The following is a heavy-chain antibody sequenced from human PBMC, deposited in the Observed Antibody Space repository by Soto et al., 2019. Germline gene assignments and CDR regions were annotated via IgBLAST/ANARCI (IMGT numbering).Heavy chain of an antibody. D-gene: IGHD3-22*01. CDR3: AKVFYYYDSSGYYYFDY. CDR2: ISGSGSTI. J-gene: IGHJ4*02. CDR1: GFTFISYA. V-gene: IGHV3-23*01. Sequence: GGSLRLSCAASGFTFISYAMSWVRQAPGKGPEWISSISGSGSTIYYADSVKGRFTISRDNSKNTLYLQMSSLRAEDTAVYYCAKVFYYYDSSGYYYFDYWGQGTLVTVSS.